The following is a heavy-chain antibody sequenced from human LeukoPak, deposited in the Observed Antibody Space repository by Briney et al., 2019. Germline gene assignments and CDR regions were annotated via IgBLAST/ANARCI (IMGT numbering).Heavy chain of an antibody. V-gene: IGHV4-61*05. CDR2: IYYSGST. CDR3: ARGVTSYYYYYMDV. J-gene: IGHJ6*03. CDR1: GGSISSSSYY. Sequence: PSETLSLTCTVSGGSISSSSYYWGWIRQPPGKGLEWIGYIYYSGSTNYNPSLKSRVTISVDTSKNQFSLKLSSVTAADTAVYYCARGVTSYYYYYMDVWGKGTTVTVSS. D-gene: IGHD3-3*01.